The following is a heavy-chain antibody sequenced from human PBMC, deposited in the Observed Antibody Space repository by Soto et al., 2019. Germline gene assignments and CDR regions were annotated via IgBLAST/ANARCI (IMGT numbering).Heavy chain of an antibody. CDR2: ISYDGSNK. D-gene: IGHD6-19*01. V-gene: IGHV3-30*18. CDR3: AKAPGYSSGLDDY. J-gene: IGHJ4*02. CDR1: GFTFSSYG. Sequence: PGGALRLSCGASGFTFSSYGMRWVRRAPGKGLEWVAVISYDGSNKYYADTVKGRFTISRDNSKNTLYLQMNSLRAEDTAVYYCAKAPGYSSGLDDYWGQGTLVPVSS.